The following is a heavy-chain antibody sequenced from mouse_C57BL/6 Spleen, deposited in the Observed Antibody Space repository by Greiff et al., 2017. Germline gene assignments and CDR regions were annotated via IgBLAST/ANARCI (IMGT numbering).Heavy chain of an antibody. CDR1: GYTFTSYW. D-gene: IGHD1-1*01. Sequence: VQLQQPGAELVKPGASVKLSCKASGYTFTSYWMQWVKQRPGQGLEWIGEIDPSDSYTNYNQKFKGKATLTVDTSSSPACMQLSGLTSEDSAFYYCARDYVNAMDYWGQGTSVTVSS. J-gene: IGHJ4*01. CDR3: ARDYVNAMDY. CDR2: IDPSDSYT. V-gene: IGHV1-50*01.